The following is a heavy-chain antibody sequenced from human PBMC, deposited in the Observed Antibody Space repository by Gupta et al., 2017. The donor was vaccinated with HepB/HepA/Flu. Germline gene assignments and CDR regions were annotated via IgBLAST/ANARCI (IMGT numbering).Heavy chain of an antibody. CDR3: ARVTISGELFYYYMDV. J-gene: IGHJ6*03. V-gene: IGHV4-31*03. CDR2: IYYSGTA. CDR1: GGLGRGGNY. Sequence: QGLLQESGPGLVKPSQTLSLTCTVSGGLGRGGNYWSWVRQRPGKGLEWIGYIYYSGTAHYNPSLKSRLSMSVDTSKGQFSLNLSSVTAADTAVYYCARVTISGELFYYYMDVWGKGTTVTVSS. D-gene: IGHD3-3*01.